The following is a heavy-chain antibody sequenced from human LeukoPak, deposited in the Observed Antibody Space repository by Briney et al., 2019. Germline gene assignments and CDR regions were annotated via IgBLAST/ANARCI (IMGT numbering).Heavy chain of an antibody. V-gene: IGHV4-59*08. CDR2: IYYSGNT. Sequence: SETLSLTCTVSGGSISSSYWSWIRQPPGKGLEWIGYIYYSGNTNYNPSLKSRVTISLDTSKNQFSLKLSSVTAADTAVYYCARNSCPSGSCYDNRGYFDYWGQGTLVTVSS. CDR1: GGSISSSY. CDR3: ARNSCPSGSCYDNRGYFDY. J-gene: IGHJ4*02. D-gene: IGHD2-15*01.